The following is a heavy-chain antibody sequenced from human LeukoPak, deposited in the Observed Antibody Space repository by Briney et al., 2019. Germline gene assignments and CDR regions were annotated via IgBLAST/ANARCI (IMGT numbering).Heavy chain of an antibody. D-gene: IGHD6-13*01. CDR2: IYPGDSDT. CDR1: GSSFTSYW. Sequence: GESLKISCKGSGSSFTSYWIGWVRQMPGKGLEWMGIIYPGDSDTRYSPSFQGQVTFSVDTSTSTVYLQWSSLKASDTAIYYCARFALSSSLDYWGQGTLVTVSP. J-gene: IGHJ4*02. V-gene: IGHV5-51*01. CDR3: ARFALSSSLDY.